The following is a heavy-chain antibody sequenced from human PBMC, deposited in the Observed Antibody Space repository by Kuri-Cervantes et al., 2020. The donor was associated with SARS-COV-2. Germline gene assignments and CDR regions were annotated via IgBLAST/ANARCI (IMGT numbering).Heavy chain of an antibody. V-gene: IGHV1-2*06. CDR1: GYTFTGYY. CDR3: ASQLGGGASEYYFDY. J-gene: IGHJ4*02. Sequence: VKVSCKASGYTFTGYYMHWVRPAPGQGLEWMGRINPNSGGTNYAQKFQGRVTMTRDTSISTAYMELSRLRSDDTAVYYCASQLGGGASEYYFDYWGQGTLVTVSS. D-gene: IGHD2-21*01. CDR2: INPNSGGT.